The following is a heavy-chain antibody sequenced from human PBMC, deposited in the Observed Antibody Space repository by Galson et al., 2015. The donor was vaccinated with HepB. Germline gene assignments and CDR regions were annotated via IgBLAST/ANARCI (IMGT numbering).Heavy chain of an antibody. CDR1: GDTFSNYA. D-gene: IGHD4-17*01. Sequence: SVKVSCKASGDTFSNYAISWVRQAPGQGLEWMGWISAYNGNTNYAQKLQGRVTMTTDTSTSTAYMELRSLRSDDTAVYYCVKLGDYGDYLDYWGQGTLVTVSS. J-gene: IGHJ4*02. CDR3: VKLGDYGDYLDY. CDR2: ISAYNGNT. V-gene: IGHV1-18*01.